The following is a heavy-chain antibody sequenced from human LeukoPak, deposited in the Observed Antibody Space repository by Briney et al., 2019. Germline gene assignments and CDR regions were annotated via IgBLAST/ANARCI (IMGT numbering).Heavy chain of an antibody. J-gene: IGHJ3*02. CDR2: IKQDGSEK. D-gene: IGHD3-10*01. V-gene: IGHV3-7*01. CDR1: GFTFSSYW. Sequence: GGSLRLSCAASGFTFSSYWMSWVRQAPGKGLEWVANIKQDGSEKYYVDSVKGRFTISRDHAKNSLYLQMNSLRAEDTAVYYCVRDSRYGSGSYLAFDIWGQGTMVTVSS. CDR3: VRDSRYGSGSYLAFDI.